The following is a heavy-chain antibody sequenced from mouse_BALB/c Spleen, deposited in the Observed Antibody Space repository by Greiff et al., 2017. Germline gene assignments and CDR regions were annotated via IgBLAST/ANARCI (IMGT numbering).Heavy chain of an antibody. V-gene: IGHV14-3*02. Sequence: EVQLQQSGAELLRLGASVKLSCTASGFNFIDTYMHGVMQRPEQGLEWIGRIDPANGNTKYDPKFQGKATIPADTSSNTAYLQLSSRTSEDTAVYCCTRGEYPWFAYWGQGTLVTVSA. CDR1: GFNFIDTY. CDR2: IDPANGNT. D-gene: IGHD5-1*01. J-gene: IGHJ3*01. CDR3: TRGEYPWFAY.